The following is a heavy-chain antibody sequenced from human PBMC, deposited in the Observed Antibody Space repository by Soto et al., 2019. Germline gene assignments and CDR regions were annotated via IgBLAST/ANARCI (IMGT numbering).Heavy chain of an antibody. J-gene: IGHJ3*01. V-gene: IGHV3-23*01. D-gene: IGHD3-22*01. CDR2: ISGSGGST. CDR3: ARVVYFDRSAYGL. Sequence: GGSLRLSCAASGFTFSSYAMSWVRQAPGKGLEWVSAISGSGGSTYYADSVKGRFTISRDNAKNSVYLQMNSLRAEDTAVYYCARVVYFDRSAYGLWGQGTMVTVSS. CDR1: GFTFSSYA.